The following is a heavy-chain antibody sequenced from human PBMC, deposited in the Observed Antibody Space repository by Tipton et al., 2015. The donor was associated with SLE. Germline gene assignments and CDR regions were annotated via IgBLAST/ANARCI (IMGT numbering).Heavy chain of an antibody. CDR2: IDPGSGKT. CDR3: ARDSTHYGDLDY. V-gene: IGHV1-46*01. Sequence: QVQLVQSGAEVKKPGASMKVSCTASGYTFTSYGMHWVRQAPGQGLEWMGIIDPGSGKTWYAQKIQGRVTMTRDTSTRTIYMELSSLRSEDTAVYYCARDSTHYGDLDYWGQGTLVTASS. D-gene: IGHD4-17*01. CDR1: GYTFTSYG. J-gene: IGHJ4*02.